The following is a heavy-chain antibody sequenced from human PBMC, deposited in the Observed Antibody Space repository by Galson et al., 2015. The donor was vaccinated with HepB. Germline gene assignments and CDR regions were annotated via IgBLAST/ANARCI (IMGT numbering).Heavy chain of an antibody. CDR3: ARISGDFGEYFFDF. D-gene: IGHD3-3*01. Sequence: LRLSCAASGFTFSDYYMSWIRQAPGKGLEWVSYIGNRGTTIYYTHSVKGRFTISRDNAKNSLYLQMNSLRAEDTAVYYCARISGDFGEYFFDFWGQGTLVTVSS. CDR1: GFTFSDYY. J-gene: IGHJ4*02. V-gene: IGHV3-11*01. CDR2: IGNRGTTI.